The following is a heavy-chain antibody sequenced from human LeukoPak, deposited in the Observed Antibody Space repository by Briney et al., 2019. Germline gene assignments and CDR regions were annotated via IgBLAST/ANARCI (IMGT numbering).Heavy chain of an antibody. J-gene: IGHJ6*03. CDR2: IYQSGST. V-gene: IGHV4-38-2*02. CDR1: GYSISSGYY. Sequence: SETLSLTCSVSGYSISSGYYWGWIRQPPGKGLEWIGSIYQSGSTYYNPSLKSRVTISVDTSKNQFSLKLSSVTAADTAVYYCARTRFLEWLLRNYYYMDVWGKGTTVTVSS. D-gene: IGHD3-3*01. CDR3: ARTRFLEWLLRNYYYMDV.